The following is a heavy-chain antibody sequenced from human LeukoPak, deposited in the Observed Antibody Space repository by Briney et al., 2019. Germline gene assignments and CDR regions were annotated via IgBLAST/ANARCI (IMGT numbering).Heavy chain of an antibody. D-gene: IGHD3-22*01. CDR2: INPNSGGT. J-gene: IGHJ4*02. CDR1: GYTFTGYY. Sequence: ASVKVSCKASGYTFTGYYMHWVRQAPGQGLEWMGWINPNSGGTNYAQKFQGWVTMTRDTSISIAYMELSRLRSDDTAVYYCARGDGTYYYGSSGYSVFDYWGQGTLVTVSS. V-gene: IGHV1-2*04. CDR3: ARGDGTYYYGSSGYSVFDY.